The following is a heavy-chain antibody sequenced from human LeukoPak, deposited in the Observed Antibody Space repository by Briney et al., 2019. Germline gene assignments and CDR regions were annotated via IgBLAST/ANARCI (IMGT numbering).Heavy chain of an antibody. CDR3: ASGGYYMGSFDY. J-gene: IGHJ4*02. CDR2: IWYDGSNK. D-gene: IGHD3-10*01. CDR1: GFTFSSYG. V-gene: IGHV3-33*01. Sequence: GRSLRLSCAASGFTFSSYGMHWVRQAPGKGLEWVAVIWYDGSNKYYADSVKGRFTISRDNSKNTLYLQMNSLRAEDTAVYYCASGGYYMGSFDYWGQGTLVTVSS.